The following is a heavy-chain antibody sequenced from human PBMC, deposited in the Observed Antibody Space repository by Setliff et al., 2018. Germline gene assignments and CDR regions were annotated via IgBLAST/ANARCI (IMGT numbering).Heavy chain of an antibody. V-gene: IGHV7-4-1*02. Sequence: GASVKVSCKVSGYTFTVYTMNWVRQAPGQGLEWMGWINTYTGSPTYAQGFTGRFVFSLDTSVSTAYLQISSLKAEDTAVYYCASARPHFGVVIISPPDYWGQGTLVTVSS. CDR1: GYTFTVYT. CDR2: INTYTGSP. D-gene: IGHD3-3*01. J-gene: IGHJ4*02. CDR3: ASARPHFGVVIISPPDY.